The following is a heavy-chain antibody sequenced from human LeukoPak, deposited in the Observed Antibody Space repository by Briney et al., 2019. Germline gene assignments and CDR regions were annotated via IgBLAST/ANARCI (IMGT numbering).Heavy chain of an antibody. CDR3: ASAPPSIH. CDR2: INHSGST. D-gene: IGHD1-14*01. CDR1: GGSFSGYY. Sequence: SETLSLTCAVYGGSFSGYYWSWIRQPPGKGLEWIGEINHSGSTNYNPSLKSRVTISVDTSKNQFSLKLSSVTAADTAVYYCASAPPSIHWGQGTLVTVSS. V-gene: IGHV4-34*01. J-gene: IGHJ4*02.